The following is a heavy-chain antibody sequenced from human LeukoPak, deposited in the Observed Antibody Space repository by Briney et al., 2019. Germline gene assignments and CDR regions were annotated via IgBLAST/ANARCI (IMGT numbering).Heavy chain of an antibody. J-gene: IGHJ4*02. CDR3: AKDRQEYYYGSGSYWDY. Sequence: SVKVSCKASGGTFSSYAISWVRQAPGQGLEWMGGIIPIFGTANYAQKFRGRVTITADESTSTAYMELSSLRSEDTAVYYCAKDRQEYYYGSGSYWDYWGQGTQVTVSS. V-gene: IGHV1-69*13. CDR2: IIPIFGTA. D-gene: IGHD3-10*01. CDR1: GGTFSSYA.